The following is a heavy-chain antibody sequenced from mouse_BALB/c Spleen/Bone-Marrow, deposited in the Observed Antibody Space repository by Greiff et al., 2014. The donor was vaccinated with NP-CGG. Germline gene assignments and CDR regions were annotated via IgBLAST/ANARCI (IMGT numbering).Heavy chain of an antibody. D-gene: IGHD2-4*01. CDR1: GFSFTGYG. CDR2: IWGDGST. CDR3: ARDSFLITRALDY. Sequence: VKLVESGPGLVAPSQSLSITCTVSGFSFTGYGVSWVRQPPGKGLEWLGMIWGDGSTDYNSALKSRLSITKDNSKSQVFLKMSSLQTDDTARYYCARDSFLITRALDYWGQGTSVTVSS. J-gene: IGHJ4*01. V-gene: IGHV2-6-7*01.